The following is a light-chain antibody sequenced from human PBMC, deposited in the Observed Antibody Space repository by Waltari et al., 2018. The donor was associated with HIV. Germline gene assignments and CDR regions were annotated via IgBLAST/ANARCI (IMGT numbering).Light chain of an antibody. Sequence: QSVLTQPPSVSGAPGPRVTISCSGGTSNIKKFAVNWYQHLPGKAPKLLIYQDDVAPSGVSDRFSGFKSGPSASLAISGLLSEDEADYYCATWDDNLNAYVFGTGTTVTAL. CDR1: TSNIKKFA. V-gene: IGLV1-36*01. CDR2: QDD. J-gene: IGLJ1*01. CDR3: ATWDDNLNAYV.